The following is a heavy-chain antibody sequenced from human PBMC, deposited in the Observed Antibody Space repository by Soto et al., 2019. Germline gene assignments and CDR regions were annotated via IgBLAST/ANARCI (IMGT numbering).Heavy chain of an antibody. CDR3: AKTGIAAAGTRADYYYCMDV. J-gene: IGHJ6*02. CDR2: ISYDGSNK. D-gene: IGHD6-13*01. CDR1: GFTFSSYG. Sequence: QVQLVESGGGVVQPGRSLRLSCAASGFTFSSYGMHWVRQAPGKGLEWVAVISYDGSNKYYADSVKGRFTISRDNSKNTLYLQMNSLRAEDTAVYYCAKTGIAAAGTRADYYYCMDVWGQGTTVTVSS. V-gene: IGHV3-30*18.